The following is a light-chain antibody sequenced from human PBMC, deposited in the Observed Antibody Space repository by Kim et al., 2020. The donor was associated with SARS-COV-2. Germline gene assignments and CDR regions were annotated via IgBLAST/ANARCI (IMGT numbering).Light chain of an antibody. CDR1: QSISSY. CDR3: QQSYSSPPYT. J-gene: IGKJ2*01. V-gene: IGKV1-39*01. CDR2: AAS. Sequence: DIQMTQSPSSLSASVGDRVTITCRASQSISSYLNWYQQTPGKAPKLLIYAASSLQSGVPSRFSGSGSGTDFTLTISSLQPEDFATYYCQQSYSSPPYTFGQGTKLEI.